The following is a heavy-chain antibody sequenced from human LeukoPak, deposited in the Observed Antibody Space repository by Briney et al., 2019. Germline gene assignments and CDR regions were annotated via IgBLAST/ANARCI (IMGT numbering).Heavy chain of an antibody. Sequence: GGSLRLSCAAPGFTFSSYWMSWVRQAPGKGLEWVANIKQDGSEKNYVDSVKGRFTISRDNAKNSLYLQMNSLRAEDTAVYYCARGGYYYDSSPGADYWGQGTLVTVSS. CDR3: ARGGYYYDSSPGADY. CDR2: IKQDGSEK. D-gene: IGHD3-22*01. V-gene: IGHV3-7*01. CDR1: GFTFSSYW. J-gene: IGHJ4*02.